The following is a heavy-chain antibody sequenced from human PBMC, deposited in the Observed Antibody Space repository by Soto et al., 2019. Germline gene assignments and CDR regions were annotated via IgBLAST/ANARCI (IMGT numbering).Heavy chain of an antibody. CDR1: GFTFSSYG. CDR3: AKIRLSSGWTDYYYYGMDV. Sequence: PVGSLRLSCAASGFTFSSYGMHWVRQAPGKGLEWVAVISYDGSNKYYADSVKGRFTISRDNSKNTLYLQMNSLRAEDTAVYYCAKIRLSSGWTDYYYYGMDVWGQGTTVTVSS. D-gene: IGHD6-19*01. J-gene: IGHJ6*02. V-gene: IGHV3-30*18. CDR2: ISYDGSNK.